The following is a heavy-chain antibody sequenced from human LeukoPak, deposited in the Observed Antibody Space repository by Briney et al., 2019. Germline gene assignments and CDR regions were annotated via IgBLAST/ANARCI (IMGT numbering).Heavy chain of an antibody. J-gene: IGHJ6*03. V-gene: IGHV4-38-2*02. CDR2: IYHSGST. CDR1: GYSISSGYY. CDR3: ATSIFGVVSMGYFYYMDV. D-gene: IGHD3-3*02. Sequence: SETLSLTCTVSGYSISSGYYWGWIRQPPGKGLEWIGSIYHSGSTYYNPSLKSRVTISADTSRNQFSLDLTSVTAADTAVYYCATSIFGVVSMGYFYYMDVWGKGTPVTVSS.